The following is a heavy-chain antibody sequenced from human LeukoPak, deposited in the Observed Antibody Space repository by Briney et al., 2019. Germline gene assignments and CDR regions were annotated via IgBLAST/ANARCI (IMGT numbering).Heavy chain of an antibody. V-gene: IGHV4-39*01. CDR2: IYYSGST. J-gene: IGHJ4*02. D-gene: IGHD5-24*01. Sequence: SETLSLTCTVSGGSISSSSYYWGWIRQPPGKGLEWIGSIYYSGSTYYNPSLKGRVTISVDTSKNQFSLKLSSVTAADTAMYYCARHGRTGEMATTYYFDYWGQGTLVTVSS. CDR1: GGSISSSSYY. CDR3: ARHGRTGEMATTYYFDY.